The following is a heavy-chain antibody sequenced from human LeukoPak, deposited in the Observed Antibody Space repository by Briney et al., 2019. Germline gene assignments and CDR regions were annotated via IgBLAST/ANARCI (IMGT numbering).Heavy chain of an antibody. CDR1: GFTFSSYA. J-gene: IGHJ4*02. CDR3: AKDDRGNYYDSSGYYN. V-gene: IGHV3-23*01. D-gene: IGHD3-22*01. Sequence: GGSLRLSCAASGFTFSSYAMSWVRQAPGKGLEWVSAISGSGGSTYYADSVKGRFTISRDNSKNTLYLQMNSLRAEDTAVYYCAKDDRGNYYDSSGYYNWGQGTLVTASS. CDR2: ISGSGGST.